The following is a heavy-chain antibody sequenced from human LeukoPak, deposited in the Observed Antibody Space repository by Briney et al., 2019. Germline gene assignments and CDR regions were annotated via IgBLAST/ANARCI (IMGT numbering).Heavy chain of an antibody. D-gene: IGHD5-12*01. CDR3: ARSGYSGYDPDY. CDR1: GFTFSGYF. CDR2: ISPGSDYT. J-gene: IGHJ4*02. Sequence: GGSLRLSCAASGFTFSGYFMNWIRQAPGKGLEWVSYISPGSDYTNYADSVRGRFTISRDNAKNSLYLQMNSLRAEDTAVYFCARSGYSGYDPDYWGQGTLVTVSS. V-gene: IGHV3-11*06.